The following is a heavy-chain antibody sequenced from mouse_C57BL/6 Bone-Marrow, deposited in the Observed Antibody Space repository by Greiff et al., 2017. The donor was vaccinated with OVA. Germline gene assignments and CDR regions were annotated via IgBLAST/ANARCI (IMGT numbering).Heavy chain of an antibody. Sequence: EVKLMESGPVLVKPGASVKMSCKASGYTFTDYYMNWVKQSHGKSLEWIGVINPYNGGTSYNQKFKGKATLTVDKSSSTAYMELNSLTSEDSAVYYCARPSYSNYQAWFAYWGQGTLVTVSA. D-gene: IGHD2-5*01. CDR3: ARPSYSNYQAWFAY. J-gene: IGHJ3*01. CDR1: GYTFTDYY. CDR2: INPYNGGT. V-gene: IGHV1-19*01.